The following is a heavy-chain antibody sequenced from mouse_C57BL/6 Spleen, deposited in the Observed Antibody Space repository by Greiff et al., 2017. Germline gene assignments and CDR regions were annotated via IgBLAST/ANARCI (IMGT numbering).Heavy chain of an antibody. CDR1: GYSFTGYY. D-gene: IGHD1-1*01. J-gene: IGHJ4*01. CDR3: ARNGYGRGYYAMDY. V-gene: IGHV1-42*01. Sequence: EVQLQQSGPELVKPGASVKISCKASGYSFTGYYMNWVKQSPEKSLEWIGEINPSTGGTTYNQKFKAKATLTVDKSSSTAYMQLKSLTSEDSAVYYCARNGYGRGYYAMDYWGQGTSVTVSS. CDR2: INPSTGGT.